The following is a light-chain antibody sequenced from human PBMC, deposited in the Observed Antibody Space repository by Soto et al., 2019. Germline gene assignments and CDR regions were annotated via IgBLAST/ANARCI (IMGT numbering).Light chain of an antibody. CDR3: QQYNSYPWT. Sequence: DIQMTQSPSTLSASVGDRVTITCRASQSISSWLAWYQQKPGQAPKLLIYDASSLESGVPSRFSGSGCGTEFTLSISSLQPDDFATYYCQQYNSYPWTFGHGTKVEIK. V-gene: IGKV1-5*01. CDR1: QSISSW. J-gene: IGKJ1*01. CDR2: DAS.